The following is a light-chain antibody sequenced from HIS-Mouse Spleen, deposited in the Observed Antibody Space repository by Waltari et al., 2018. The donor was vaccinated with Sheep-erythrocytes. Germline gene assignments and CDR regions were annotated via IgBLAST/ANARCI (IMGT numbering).Light chain of an antibody. J-gene: IGLJ3*02. Sequence: QSITIPCTGTSSDVGSYNLVSWYQQHPGKAPKLMIYEGSKRPSGVSNRFSGSKSGNTASLTISGLQAEDEADYYCCSYAGSSTPWVFGGGTKLTVL. CDR2: EGS. CDR3: CSYAGSSTPWV. V-gene: IGLV2-23*01. CDR1: SSDVGSYNL.